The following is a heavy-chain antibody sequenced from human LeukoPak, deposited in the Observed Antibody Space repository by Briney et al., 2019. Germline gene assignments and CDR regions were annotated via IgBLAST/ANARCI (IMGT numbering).Heavy chain of an antibody. CDR3: ARRNGDYYFDY. D-gene: IGHD4-17*01. Sequence: ASVKISCKGSGYSFTSYWIGWVRQMPGKGLEWMGIIYPGDSDTRYSPSFQGQVTTSADKSISTAYLQWSSLKASDTAMYYCARRNGDYYFDYWGQGTLVTVSS. CDR2: IYPGDSDT. V-gene: IGHV5-51*01. J-gene: IGHJ4*02. CDR1: GYSFTSYW.